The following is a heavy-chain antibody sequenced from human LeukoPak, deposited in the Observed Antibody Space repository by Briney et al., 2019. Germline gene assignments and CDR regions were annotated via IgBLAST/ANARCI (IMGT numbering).Heavy chain of an antibody. CDR2: IHYRRIA. J-gene: IGHJ6*02. Sequence: PSETLSLTCTVSDDSISNTNFYWVWIRQPPGKGLEWIGNIHYRRIASYTPSLRSRVTISVDTPKSQFSLRLTSVTAADTAVYYCARQVPGPYNYYGMDVWGQGTTVTVSS. CDR1: DDSISNTNFY. D-gene: IGHD2-2*02. CDR3: ARQVPGPYNYYGMDV. V-gene: IGHV4-39*01.